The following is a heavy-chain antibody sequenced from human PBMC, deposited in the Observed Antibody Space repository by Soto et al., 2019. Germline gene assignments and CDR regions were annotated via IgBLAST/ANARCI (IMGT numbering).Heavy chain of an antibody. J-gene: IGHJ4*02. CDR1: GFTFSSYG. Sequence: QVQLVESGGGVVQPGRSLRLSCAASGFTFSSYGMHWVRQAPGKGLEWVAVIWYDGSNKYYADSVKGRFTISRDNSKNTRYLQMNSLRADDTSVYYFASGGWHMVRGVIMAPNPREDFDYWGQGTLVTVSS. CDR3: ASGGWHMVRGVIMAPNPREDFDY. D-gene: IGHD3-10*01. V-gene: IGHV3-33*01. CDR2: IWYDGSNK.